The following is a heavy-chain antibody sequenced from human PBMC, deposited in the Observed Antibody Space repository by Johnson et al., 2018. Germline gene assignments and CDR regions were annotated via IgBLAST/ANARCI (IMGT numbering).Heavy chain of an antibody. D-gene: IGHD7-27*01. CDR3: AKKVGLGIDCMDV. V-gene: IGHV3-30*18. J-gene: IGHJ6*03. CDR1: GFTFSTYG. Sequence: QVQLVQSGGGVVQPGRSLRLSCAASGFTFSTYGMHWVRQAPGKGLEWVAIISYDGSNKYYADSVKGRVTISRDNSKNTLYLEKNSLRVEDTAVDYCAKKVGLGIDCMDVWGKGTTVIVSS. CDR2: ISYDGSNK.